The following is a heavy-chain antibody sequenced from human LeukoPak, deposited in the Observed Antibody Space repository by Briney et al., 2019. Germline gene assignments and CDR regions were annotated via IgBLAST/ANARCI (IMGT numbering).Heavy chain of an antibody. D-gene: IGHD4-17*01. V-gene: IGHV3-21*01. CDR3: ARDVGYGDHVGY. CDR2: ISSSSSYI. CDR1: GFTFSSYS. J-gene: IGHJ4*02. Sequence: KPGGSLRLSCAASGFTFSSYSMNWVRQAPGKGLEWVSSISSSSSYIYYADSVKGRFTISRDNAKNSLYLQMNSLRAEDTAVYYCARDVGYGDHVGYWGQGTLVTVSS.